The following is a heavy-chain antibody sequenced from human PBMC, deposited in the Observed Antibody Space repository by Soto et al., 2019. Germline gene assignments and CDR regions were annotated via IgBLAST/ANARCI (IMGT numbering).Heavy chain of an antibody. CDR2: IIPIFGTA. V-gene: IGHV1-69*13. CDR1: GGTFSSYA. CDR3: ARDPPPPVLRYFRPQGYYGMDV. D-gene: IGHD3-9*01. J-gene: IGHJ6*02. Sequence: GASVKVSCKASGGTFSSYAISWVRRAPGQGLEWMGGIIPIFGTANYAQKFQGRVTITADESTSTAYMELSSLRSEDTAVYYCARDPPPPVLRYFRPQGYYGMDVWGQGTTVTVSS.